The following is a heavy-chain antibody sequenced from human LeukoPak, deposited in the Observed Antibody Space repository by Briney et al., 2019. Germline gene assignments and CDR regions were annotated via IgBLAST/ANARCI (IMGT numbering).Heavy chain of an antibody. Sequence: SETLSLTCTVSGGSISSGGYYWSWIRQPPGKGLEWIGYIYHSGSTYYNPSLKSRVTISVDRSKNQFSLKLSSVTAADTAVYYCARGLEQQRTLGGWIDPWGQGTLVTVSS. CDR1: GGSISSGGYY. CDR3: ARGLEQQRTLGGWIDP. J-gene: IGHJ5*02. CDR2: IYHSGST. D-gene: IGHD6-13*01. V-gene: IGHV4-30-2*01.